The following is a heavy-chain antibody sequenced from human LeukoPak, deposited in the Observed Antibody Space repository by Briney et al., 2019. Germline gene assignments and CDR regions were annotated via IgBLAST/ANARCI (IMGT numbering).Heavy chain of an antibody. J-gene: IGHJ5*02. Sequence: GGSLRLSCAASGFTFSSYAMSWVRQAPGKGLEWVSAISGSGGSTYYADSVKGRFTISRDNSKNTLYLQMNSLRAEDTAVYYCAREPFYDFWSGYYTGCSWGQGTLVTVSS. CDR1: GFTFSSYA. CDR3: AREPFYDFWSGYYTGCS. D-gene: IGHD3-3*01. V-gene: IGHV3-23*01. CDR2: ISGSGGST.